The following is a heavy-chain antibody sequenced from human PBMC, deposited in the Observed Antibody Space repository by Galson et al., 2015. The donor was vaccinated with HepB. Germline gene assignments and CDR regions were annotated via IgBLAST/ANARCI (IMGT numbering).Heavy chain of an antibody. CDR2: ISAYNGNT. CDR1: GYTFTSYG. V-gene: IGHV1-18*01. CDR3: ARAYYYGSGSYYSGYYYGMDV. D-gene: IGHD3-10*01. J-gene: IGHJ6*02. Sequence: SVKVSCKASGYTFTSYGISWVRQAPGQGLEWMGWISAYNGNTNYAQKLQGRVTMTTDTSTSTAYMELRSLRSDDTAVYYCARAYYYGSGSYYSGYYYGMDVWGQGTTVTVSS.